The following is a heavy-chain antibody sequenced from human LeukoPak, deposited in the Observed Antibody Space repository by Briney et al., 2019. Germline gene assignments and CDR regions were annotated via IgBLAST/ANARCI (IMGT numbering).Heavy chain of an antibody. V-gene: IGHV3-7*01. J-gene: IGHJ6*02. CDR1: GFTFSSYW. Sequence: PGGSLRLSGAASGFTFSSYWMSWVRQAPGKGLEWVANIKQDGSEKYYVDSVKGRFTISRDNAKNSLYLQMNSLRAEDTAVYYCARVPAGSWGFHYYYYGMDVWGQGTTVTVSS. CDR2: IKQDGSEK. CDR3: ARVPAGSWGFHYYYYGMDV. D-gene: IGHD6-13*01.